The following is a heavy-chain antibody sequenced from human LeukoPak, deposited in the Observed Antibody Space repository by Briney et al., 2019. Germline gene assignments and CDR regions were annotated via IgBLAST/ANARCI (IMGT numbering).Heavy chain of an antibody. CDR2: MNPNSSNT. CDR3: ARGRRNKGYCSGGSCYSLDY. Sequence: ASVKVSCKASGYTFTSYDINWVRQATGQGLEWMGWMNPNSSNTGYAQKFQGRVTITRNTSISTAYMELSSLRSEDTAVYYCARGRRNKGYCSGGSCYSLDYWGQGTLVTVSS. V-gene: IGHV1-8*03. D-gene: IGHD2-15*01. J-gene: IGHJ4*02. CDR1: GYTFTSYD.